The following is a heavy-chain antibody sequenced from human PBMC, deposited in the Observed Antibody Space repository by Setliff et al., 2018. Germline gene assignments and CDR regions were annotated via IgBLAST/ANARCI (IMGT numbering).Heavy chain of an antibody. CDR1: DGAFSTYY. CDR3: AREGPESDSSGYMDV. Sequence: PSETLSLTCDVYDGAFSTYYWTWIRQPPGKGLEWIGDMHQSGRINFNPSLKSRVTMSADPSKNQFSLKVTSATAADTAVYYCAREGPESDSSGYMDVWGQGTTVTVSS. CDR2: MHQSGRI. V-gene: IGHV4-34*01. D-gene: IGHD3-22*01. J-gene: IGHJ6*03.